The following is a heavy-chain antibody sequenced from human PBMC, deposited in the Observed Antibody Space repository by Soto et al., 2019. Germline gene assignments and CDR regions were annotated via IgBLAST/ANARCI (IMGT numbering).Heavy chain of an antibody. CDR1: GNSFTTYY. CDR3: ARAPYYYDSSGYFWFDP. D-gene: IGHD3-22*01. J-gene: IGHJ5*02. CDR2: IIPIFGTA. V-gene: IGHV1-69*13. Sequence: SVKVSCKASGNSFTTYYMHWVRQAPGQGLEWMGGIIPIFGTANYAQKFQGRVTITADESTSTAYMELSSLGSEDTAGYYCARAPYYYDSSGYFWFDPWGQGTLVTVSS.